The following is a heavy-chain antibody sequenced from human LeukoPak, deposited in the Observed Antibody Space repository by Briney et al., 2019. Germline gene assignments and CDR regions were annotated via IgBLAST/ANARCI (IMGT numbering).Heavy chain of an antibody. Sequence: SETLSLTCAVYGGSFSGYYWSWIRQPPGKGLEWIGEINHSGSTNYNPSLKSRVTISVDTSKNQFSLKLSSVTAADTAVYYCARTRVVGATPSYYYYYMDVWGKGTTVTISS. CDR1: GGSFSGYY. J-gene: IGHJ6*03. CDR3: ARTRVVGATPSYYYYYMDV. CDR2: INHSGST. V-gene: IGHV4-34*01. D-gene: IGHD1-26*01.